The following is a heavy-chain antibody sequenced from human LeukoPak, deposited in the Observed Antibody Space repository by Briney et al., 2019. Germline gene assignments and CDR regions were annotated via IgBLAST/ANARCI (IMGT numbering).Heavy chain of an antibody. CDR2: TYYRSKLYN. V-gene: IGHV6-1*01. D-gene: IGHD6-13*01. CDR3: ARAEAQEQLVRFSAYYYYGMDV. CDR1: GDSVSSNSAA. J-gene: IGHJ6*02. Sequence: SQTLSLTCAISGDSVSSNSAAWNWIRQSPSRGLEWLGRTYYRSKLYNDYAVSVKSRITINPDTSKNQFSLQLNSVTPEDTAVYYCARAEAQEQLVRFSAYYYYGMDVWGQGTTVTVSS.